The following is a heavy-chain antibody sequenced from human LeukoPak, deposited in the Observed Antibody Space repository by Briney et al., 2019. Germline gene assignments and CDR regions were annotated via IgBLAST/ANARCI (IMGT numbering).Heavy chain of an antibody. Sequence: GASVTVSCTASGYTFPSYGITWVRQAPGQGLECMGWISPYSGNTDYAQNFQGRVTITTDTSTTTAYMELRSLRSDDTAVYYCARASGVSAAGSPYYFDYWGQGTLVTVSS. V-gene: IGHV1-18*01. CDR3: ARASGVSAAGSPYYFDY. CDR2: ISPYSGNT. J-gene: IGHJ4*02. D-gene: IGHD6-13*01. CDR1: GYTFPSYG.